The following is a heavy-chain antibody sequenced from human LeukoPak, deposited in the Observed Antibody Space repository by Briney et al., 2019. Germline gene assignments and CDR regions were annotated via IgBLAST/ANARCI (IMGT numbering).Heavy chain of an antibody. Sequence: ASVKVSCKVSGYTLTELSMHWVRQAPGKGLEWMGGFDPEDGETIYAQKFQGRVTITTDESTSTAYMELSSLRSEDTAVYYCARGGERYHSHYFDYWGQGTLVTVSS. D-gene: IGHD3-10*01. CDR2: FDPEDGET. V-gene: IGHV1-24*01. J-gene: IGHJ4*02. CDR3: ARGGERYHSHYFDY. CDR1: GYTLTELS.